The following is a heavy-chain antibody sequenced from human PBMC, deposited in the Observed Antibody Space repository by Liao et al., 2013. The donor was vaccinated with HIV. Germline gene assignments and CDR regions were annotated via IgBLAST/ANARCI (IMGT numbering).Heavy chain of an antibody. CDR3: ARVPTLTPQGGAFDI. CDR1: GGSISSYY. CDR2: IYISGST. D-gene: IGHD4-11*01. V-gene: IGHV4-4*07. Sequence: QVQLQESGPGLVKPSETLSLTCTVSGGSISSYYWSWIRQPAGKGLEWIGRIYISGSTNYNPSLKSRVTISVDTSKNQFSLKLSSVTAADTAVYYCARVPTLTPQGGAFDIWGQGTMVTVSS. J-gene: IGHJ3*02.